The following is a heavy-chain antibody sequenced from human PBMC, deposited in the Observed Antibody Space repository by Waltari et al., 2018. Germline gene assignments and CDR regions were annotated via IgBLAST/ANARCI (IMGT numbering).Heavy chain of an antibody. D-gene: IGHD3-22*01. CDR1: GFTVSSHY. CDR3: AGAYYYDSSGQGAFDI. J-gene: IGHJ3*02. V-gene: IGHV3-53*01. CDR2: IYSGGST. Sequence: EVQLVESGGGLIQPGGSRRLSCAASGFTVSSHYMTWVRHAPGKGLEWVSVIYSGGSTYYADSVKGRFTISRDNSKNTLYLQMNSLRAEDTAVYYCAGAYYYDSSGQGAFDIWGQGTMVTVSS.